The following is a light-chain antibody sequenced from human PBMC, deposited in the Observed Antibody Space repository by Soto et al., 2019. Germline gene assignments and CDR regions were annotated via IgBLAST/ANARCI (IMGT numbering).Light chain of an antibody. CDR3: QHLYTYPRS. CDR1: QGINNF. Sequence: DIQLTQSPSFLSASVGDRVTITCRASQGINNFLAWYQQRSGKAPKLLIYAASTLQSGVPSRFSGSGSGTEFTHTISTLQPEDFATYYCQHLYTYPRSFGGGTKVDIK. V-gene: IGKV1-9*01. J-gene: IGKJ4*01. CDR2: AAS.